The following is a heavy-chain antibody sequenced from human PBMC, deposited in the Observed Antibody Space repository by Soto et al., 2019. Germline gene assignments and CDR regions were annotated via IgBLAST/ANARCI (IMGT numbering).Heavy chain of an antibody. V-gene: IGHV3-30-3*01. J-gene: IGHJ4*02. CDR2: ISYDGSNK. D-gene: IGHD4-17*01. CDR3: ARDYGDYGGDY. Sequence: GGSLRLSCAASGFNFDDYAMHWVRQAPGKGLEWVAVISYDGSNKYYADSVKGRFTISRDNSKNTLYLQMNSLRADDTAVYYCARDYGDYGGDYWGQGTLVTVSS. CDR1: GFNFDDYA.